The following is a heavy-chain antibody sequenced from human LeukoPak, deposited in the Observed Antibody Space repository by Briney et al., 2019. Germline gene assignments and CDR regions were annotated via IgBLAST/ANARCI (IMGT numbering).Heavy chain of an antibody. J-gene: IGHJ4*02. V-gene: IGHV3-15*01. CDR1: GFTFINAW. D-gene: IGHD1-26*01. CDR3: TTDRGPAFDY. CDR2: IKSKADGETT. Sequence: PGGSLRLSCAASGFTFINAWMSWVRQAPGKGLECVGRIKSKADGETTDYAAPVKGRFTISRDDSENTLYLQINSLKTEDTAVYYCTTDRGPAFDYWGQGTLVTVSS.